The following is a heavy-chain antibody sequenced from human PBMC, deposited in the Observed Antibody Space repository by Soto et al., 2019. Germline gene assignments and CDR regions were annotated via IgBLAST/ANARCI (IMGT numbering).Heavy chain of an antibody. D-gene: IGHD2-15*01. CDR2: ISYDGSNK. CDR1: GFTFSSYA. Sequence: GGSLRLSCAASGFTFSSYAMHWVRQAPGKGLEWVAVISYDGSNKYYADSVKGRFTISRDNSKNTLYLQMNSLRAEDTAVYYCASPYCSGGSCYEELFDYWGQGTLVTVSS. CDR3: ASPYCSGGSCYEELFDY. J-gene: IGHJ4*02. V-gene: IGHV3-30-3*01.